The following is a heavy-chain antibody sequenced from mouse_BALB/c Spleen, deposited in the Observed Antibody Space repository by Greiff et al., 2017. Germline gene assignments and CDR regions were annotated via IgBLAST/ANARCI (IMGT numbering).Heavy chain of an antibody. CDR1: GFTFTDYY. CDR2: IRNKANGYTT. D-gene: IGHD2-14*01. V-gene: IGHV7-3*02. J-gene: IGHJ4*01. Sequence: EVQVVESGGGLVQPGGSLRLSCATSGFTFTDYYMSWVRQPPGKALEWLGFIRNKANGYTTEYSASVKGRFTISRDNSQSILYLQMNTLRAEDSATYYCARDMRYDDAMDYWGQGTSVTVSS. CDR3: ARDMRYDDAMDY.